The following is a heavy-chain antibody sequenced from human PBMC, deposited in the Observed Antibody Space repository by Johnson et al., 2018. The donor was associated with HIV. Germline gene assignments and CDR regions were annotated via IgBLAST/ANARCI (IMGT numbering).Heavy chain of an antibody. D-gene: IGHD7-27*01. CDR3: ARGGEKGAFDI. CDR1: GFTFTDHY. CDR2: IRNKANSYTT. J-gene: IGHJ3*02. Sequence: EKLVESGGGLVLPGGSLRLSCAVSGFTFTDHYMDWVRQAPGKGLEWVGRIRNKANSYTTEYAASVKGRFTILRDDSKNSLYLQMNSLKTEDTAVYYCARGGEKGAFDIWGQGTMVTVSS. V-gene: IGHV3-72*01.